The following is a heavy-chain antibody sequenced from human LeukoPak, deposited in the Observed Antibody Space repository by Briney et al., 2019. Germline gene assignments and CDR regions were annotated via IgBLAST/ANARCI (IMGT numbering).Heavy chain of an antibody. D-gene: IGHD6-13*01. V-gene: IGHV3-21*01. Sequence: GGSLRLSCAASGFTFSTYTMNWVRQAPGKGLEWVSSISSGTTHIYYADSMKGRFTIFRDNAKNSVYLQMHSLRPEDTALYYCARGNLGSSWSAGWFDPWGQGTLVTVSS. J-gene: IGHJ5*02. CDR2: ISSGTTHI. CDR3: ARGNLGSSWSAGWFDP. CDR1: GFTFSTYT.